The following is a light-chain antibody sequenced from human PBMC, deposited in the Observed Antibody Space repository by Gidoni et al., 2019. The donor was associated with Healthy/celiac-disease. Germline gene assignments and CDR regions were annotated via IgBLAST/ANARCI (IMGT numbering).Light chain of an antibody. V-gene: IGKV1-5*01. CDR2: DAS. CDR1: QSISSW. CDR3: QQYNSYSPST. Sequence: DIQMTQSPSTLSASVGDRVTITCRASQSISSWLAWYPQKPGKAPKLLIYDASSLESGVPSRFSGSGSGTEFTLTISSLQPDDFATYYCQQYNSYSPSTFXQXTKLEIK. J-gene: IGKJ2*01.